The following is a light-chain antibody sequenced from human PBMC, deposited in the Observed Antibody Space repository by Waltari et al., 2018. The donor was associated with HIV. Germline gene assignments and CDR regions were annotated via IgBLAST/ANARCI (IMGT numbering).Light chain of an antibody. CDR1: NSNTGNNA. V-gene: IGLV1-36*01. CDR3: AAWDDSLNGFV. CDR2: YDN. J-gene: IGLJ1*01. Sequence: QSVLTQPPSVSEAPRQRVTISCSGSNSNTGNNAVTWYQHLPGKAPKLLIYYDNLLPSGVSDRFSGSKSGTSASLAISGLQSEDEADYYCAAWDDSLNGFVFGTGTKVTVL.